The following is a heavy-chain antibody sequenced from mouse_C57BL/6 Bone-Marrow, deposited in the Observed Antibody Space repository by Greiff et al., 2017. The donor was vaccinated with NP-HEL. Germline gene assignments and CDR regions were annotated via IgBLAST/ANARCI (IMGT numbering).Heavy chain of an antibody. Sequence: VQLQQSGPELVKPGASVKISCKASGYAFSSSWMNWVKQRPGKGLEWIGRIYPGDGDTNYNGKFKGKATLTADKSSSTAYMQLSSLTSEDSAVYFYAQIYYYGSSSFFDYWGQGTTLTVSS. CDR2: IYPGDGDT. CDR1: GYAFSSSW. J-gene: IGHJ2*01. CDR3: AQIYYYGSSSFFDY. D-gene: IGHD1-1*01. V-gene: IGHV1-82*01.